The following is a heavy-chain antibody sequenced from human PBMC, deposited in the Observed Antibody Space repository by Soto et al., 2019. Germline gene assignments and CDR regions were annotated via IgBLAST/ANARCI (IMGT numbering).Heavy chain of an antibody. V-gene: IGHV3-30*18. Sequence: QVQLVESGGGVVQPGRSLRLSCAASGFTFSSYGMHWVRQAPSKGLEWVAVISYDGSNKYYADSVKGRFTISRDNSKNTLYLQMNSLRAEDTAVHYCAKDHYCSITSCYLFRSEFDYYYGMDVWGQGTTVTVSS. CDR3: AKDHYCSITSCYLFRSEFDYYYGMDV. CDR1: GFTFSSYG. J-gene: IGHJ6*02. CDR2: ISYDGSNK. D-gene: IGHD2-2*01.